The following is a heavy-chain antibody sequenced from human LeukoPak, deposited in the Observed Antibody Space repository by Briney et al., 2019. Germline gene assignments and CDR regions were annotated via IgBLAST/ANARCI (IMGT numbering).Heavy chain of an antibody. V-gene: IGHV4-4*07. CDR3: ARGSSGWYSIDY. CDR2: IYSSGST. J-gene: IGHJ4*02. D-gene: IGHD6-19*01. Sequence: SETLSRTCTVSGGSINNYYWSWIRQPAGKGLEWIGRIYSSGSTNYNPSLNSRVTMSVDTSRNQFSLKLSSVTAADTAVYYCARGSSGWYSIDYWGQGTLVTVSS. CDR1: GGSINNYY.